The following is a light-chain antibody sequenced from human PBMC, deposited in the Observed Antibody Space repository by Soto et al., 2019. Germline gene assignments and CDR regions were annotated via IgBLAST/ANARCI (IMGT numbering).Light chain of an antibody. Sequence: EIVMTQSRVTLSVSPGERATLSCRASQSVGTNLAWYQQKPGQAPGLPISGASTRATGIPDRFSGSGSGTEFTLTICSLQSEDFAIYYCQQYDDWPQLTFGGGTKLEIK. CDR1: QSVGTN. V-gene: IGKV3-15*01. J-gene: IGKJ4*01. CDR2: GAS. CDR3: QQYDDWPQLT.